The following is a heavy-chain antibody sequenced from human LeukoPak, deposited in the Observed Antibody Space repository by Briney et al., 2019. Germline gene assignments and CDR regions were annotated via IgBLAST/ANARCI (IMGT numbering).Heavy chain of an antibody. V-gene: IGHV3-66*01. CDR2: IYGSTSA. CDR3: ARLNFGDDY. CDR1: GFTVSSKY. Sequence: GGSLRLSCAASGFTVSSKYINWVRQAPGKGLEWVSLIYGSTSADYADSVKGRFTISRDNSLNTVYLQMNSLRAEDTAIYYCARLNFGDDYWGQGTLVAVSS. J-gene: IGHJ4*02. D-gene: IGHD4-17*01.